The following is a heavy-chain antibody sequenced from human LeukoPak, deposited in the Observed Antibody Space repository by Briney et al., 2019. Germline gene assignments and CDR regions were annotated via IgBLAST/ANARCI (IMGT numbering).Heavy chain of an antibody. J-gene: IGHJ4*02. CDR3: ARAVAGTFFDY. D-gene: IGHD6-19*01. CDR1: GFTFSNYG. Sequence: GGTLRLSCAASGFTFSNYGMNWVRQAPGKGLEWVSGITGSGGNTYYADSVKGRFTISRENAKNSLYLQMNSLRAGDTAVYYCARAVAGTFFDYWGQGTLVTVSS. CDR2: ITGSGGNT. V-gene: IGHV3-23*01.